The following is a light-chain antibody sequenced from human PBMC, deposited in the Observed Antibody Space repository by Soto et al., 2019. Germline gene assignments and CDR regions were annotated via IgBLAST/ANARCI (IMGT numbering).Light chain of an antibody. J-gene: IGKJ1*01. CDR1: QSISSW. Sequence: EIQMTQSPSPLSASLGDSVTITCRASQSISSWLAWYQQKPGKAPKLLIYDASSLESGVPSRFSGSGSGTECTLTISSLQPDDVATYYCHQYHNFPRTLGQGTKVDIK. CDR3: HQYHNFPRT. CDR2: DAS. V-gene: IGKV1-5*01.